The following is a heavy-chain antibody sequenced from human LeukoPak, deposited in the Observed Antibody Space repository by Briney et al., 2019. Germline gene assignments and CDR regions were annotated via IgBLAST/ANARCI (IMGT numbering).Heavy chain of an antibody. CDR2: IYYSGST. Sequence: SETLSLTCTVSGGSISSYYWSWIREPPGKGLEWIGYIYYSGSTNYNPSLKSRVTISVDTSKNQFSLKLSSVTAADTAVYYCAIGYDSSGYYSEYFQHWGQGTLVTVSS. D-gene: IGHD3-22*01. J-gene: IGHJ1*01. CDR1: GGSISSYY. CDR3: AIGYDSSGYYSEYFQH. V-gene: IGHV4-59*01.